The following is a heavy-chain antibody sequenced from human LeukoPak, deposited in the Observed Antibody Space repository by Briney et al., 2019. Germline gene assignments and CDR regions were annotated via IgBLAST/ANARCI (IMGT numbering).Heavy chain of an antibody. V-gene: IGHV1-2*02. CDR3: ARVRYRLAETYIDY. J-gene: IGHJ4*02. D-gene: IGHD3-16*01. Sequence: ASVKVSCKASGYIFTGYYMHWVRQAPGQGLEWMGWINPNSGDTNYAQKFQGRVTMARDTSISTAYMELSRLRSDDTAVYYCARVRYRLAETYIDYWGQGTLVTVSS. CDR1: GYIFTGYY. CDR2: INPNSGDT.